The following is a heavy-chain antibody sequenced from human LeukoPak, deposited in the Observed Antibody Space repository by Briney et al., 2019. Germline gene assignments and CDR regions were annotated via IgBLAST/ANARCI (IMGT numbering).Heavy chain of an antibody. CDR3: ARDPPAVSINTYA. D-gene: IGHD2-8*01. CDR1: GFTVGNNY. Sequence: PGGSLRLSCAASGFTVGNNYMNWVRQAPGKGLEWVSLIFSHGETSYADSVKGRFTISRDNSKNTLSLQMNGLRVEDTAVYYCARDPPAVSINTYAWGQGTLVTVSS. J-gene: IGHJ4*02. V-gene: IGHV3-66*01. CDR2: IFSHGET.